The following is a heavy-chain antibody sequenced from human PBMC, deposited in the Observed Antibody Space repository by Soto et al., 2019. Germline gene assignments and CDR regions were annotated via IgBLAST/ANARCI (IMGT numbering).Heavy chain of an antibody. Sequence: QVQLVQSGAEVKKPGASVKVSCKASGYTFTSYGISWVRQAPGQGLEWMGCISAYNGNTNYAQKLQGRVTMTTDTSTSTAYMELRSMRSDDTDVYYCARSWRVAVFPDWFDPWGQGTLVTVSS. V-gene: IGHV1-18*01. CDR2: ISAYNGNT. CDR1: GYTFTSYG. D-gene: IGHD6-19*01. CDR3: ARSWRVAVFPDWFDP. J-gene: IGHJ5*02.